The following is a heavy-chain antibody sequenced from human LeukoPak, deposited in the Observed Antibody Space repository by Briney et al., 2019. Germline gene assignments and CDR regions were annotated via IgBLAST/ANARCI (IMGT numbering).Heavy chain of an antibody. Sequence: GASVKVSCKASGYTFTSYAMNWVRQAPGQGLEWMGWDNTNTGNPTYAQGFTGRFVFSLDTSVSTAYLQISSLKAEDTAVYYRARADSSGWYSNRYFDYWGQGTLVTVSS. V-gene: IGHV7-4-1*02. CDR2: DNTNTGNP. J-gene: IGHJ4*02. CDR1: GYTFTSYA. D-gene: IGHD6-19*01. CDR3: ARADSSGWYSNRYFDY.